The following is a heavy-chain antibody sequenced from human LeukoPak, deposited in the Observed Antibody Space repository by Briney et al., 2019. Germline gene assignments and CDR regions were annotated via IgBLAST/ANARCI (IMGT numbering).Heavy chain of an antibody. J-gene: IGHJ4*02. CDR2: IYYSGST. Sequence: SETLSLTCTVSGGSISSGDFYWSWIRQPPGKGLEWIGYIYYSGSTYYNPSLKSRLTISVDTSKNQFSLKLSSVTAADTAVYYCARGTEEFDYWGQGTLVTVSS. CDR3: ARGTEEFDY. V-gene: IGHV4-30-4*01. CDR1: GGSISSGDFY. D-gene: IGHD3/OR15-3a*01.